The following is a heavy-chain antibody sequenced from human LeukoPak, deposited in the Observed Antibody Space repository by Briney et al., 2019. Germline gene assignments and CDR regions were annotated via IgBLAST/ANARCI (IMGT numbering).Heavy chain of an antibody. D-gene: IGHD1-1*01. Sequence: GGSLRLSCAASGFTFSSYAMHWVRQAPGKGLEWVAVISYDGSNKYYADSVKGRFTISRDNFKNTLYLQMNSLRAEDTAVYYCARDPVPWNDAPVCWFDPWGQGTLVTVSS. V-gene: IGHV3-30-3*01. J-gene: IGHJ5*02. CDR3: ARDPVPWNDAPVCWFDP. CDR1: GFTFSSYA. CDR2: ISYDGSNK.